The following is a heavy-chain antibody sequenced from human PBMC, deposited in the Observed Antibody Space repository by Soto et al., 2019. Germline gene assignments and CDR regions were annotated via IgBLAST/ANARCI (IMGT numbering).Heavy chain of an antibody. V-gene: IGHV1-69*02. CDR2: IIPMLRMS. CDR3: ATNYGSGSTPFDH. CDR1: AGTFDSYT. Sequence: QVQLVQSGAEVKKPGSSVKVSCSASAGTFDSYTISWVRQVPGQRLEWMGRIIPMLRMSNFAQYFQGRVSMTAVESTSTAYMALSSLRSEDTAVYFCATNYGSGSTPFDHWGQGTPVTVTS. D-gene: IGHD3-10*01. J-gene: IGHJ4*02.